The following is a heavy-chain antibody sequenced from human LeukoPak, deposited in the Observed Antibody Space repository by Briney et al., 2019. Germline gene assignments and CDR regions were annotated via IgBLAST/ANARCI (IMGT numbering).Heavy chain of an antibody. J-gene: IGHJ2*01. D-gene: IGHD2-21*02. Sequence: PSETLSLTCTVSGGSISSGDYYWSWIRQPPGKGLEWIGYIYYSGSTYYNPSLKSRVTISVDTARNQFTLKLSSVTAADTAVYFCARRFGYCGDDCYPLDWHFDLWGRGTLVSVSS. CDR3: ARRFGYCGDDCYPLDWHFDL. CDR2: IYYSGST. V-gene: IGHV4-30-4*01. CDR1: GGSISSGDYY.